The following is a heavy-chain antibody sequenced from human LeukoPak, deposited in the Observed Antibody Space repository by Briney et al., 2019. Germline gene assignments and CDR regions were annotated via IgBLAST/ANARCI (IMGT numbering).Heavy chain of an antibody. CDR3: ARDRSVPAAMGWFDP. V-gene: IGHV4-61*02. Sequence: SETLSLTYTVSGGSVSSGSYYWSWIRQPAGKGLEWIGRIYTSGSTSYNPSLKSRVTISVDTSKNQFSLKLSSVTAADTAVYYCARDRSVPAAMGWFDPWGQGTLVTVSS. CDR2: IYTSGST. J-gene: IGHJ5*02. D-gene: IGHD2-2*01. CDR1: GGSVSSGSYY.